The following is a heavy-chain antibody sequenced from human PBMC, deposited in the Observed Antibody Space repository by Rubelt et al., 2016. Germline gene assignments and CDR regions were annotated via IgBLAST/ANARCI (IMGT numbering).Heavy chain of an antibody. CDR1: GYSFTSYW. CDR2: IYPGESDT. V-gene: IGHV5-51*01. Sequence: EVQLVQSGAEVKKPGESLRISCKGSGYSFTSYWIGWVRQMPGKGLEWMGIIYPGESDTRYSQSFHGQVTIPADKSISTAYLQWSSLKASDTDLYYWARIVGAFYYFDYWGQGTLVTVSS. J-gene: IGHJ4*02. CDR3: ARIVGAFYYFDY. D-gene: IGHD1-26*01.